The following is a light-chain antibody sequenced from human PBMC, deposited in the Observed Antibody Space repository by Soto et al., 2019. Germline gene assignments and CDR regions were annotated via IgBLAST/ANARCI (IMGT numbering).Light chain of an antibody. J-gene: IGKJ5*01. CDR2: WAP. CDR3: QRYYSTPIT. Sequence: DIVMTQSPDYLAVSLGERATINCKYSQSVFYSYNNKNYVTWYQQKPGQPPKLLIYWAPTRESGVPDRFSGSGSGTDFTLIISSLHAEDVAVYYYQRYYSTPITFGQGTRVEL. CDR1: QSVFYSYNNKNY. V-gene: IGKV4-1*01.